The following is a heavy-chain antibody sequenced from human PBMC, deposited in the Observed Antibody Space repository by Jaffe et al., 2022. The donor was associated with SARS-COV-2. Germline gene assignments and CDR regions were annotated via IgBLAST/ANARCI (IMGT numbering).Heavy chain of an antibody. CDR3: ARDLSIAARPKIWAPEYFDY. Sequence: EVQLVESGGGLVQPGGSLRLSCAASGFTFSSYWMSWVRQAPGKGLEWVANIKQDGSEKYYVDSVKGRFTISRDNAKNSLYLQMNSLRAEDTAVYYCARDLSIAARPKIWAPEYFDYWGQGTLVTVSS. CDR2: IKQDGSEK. CDR1: GFTFSSYW. J-gene: IGHJ4*02. V-gene: IGHV3-7*01. D-gene: IGHD6-6*01.